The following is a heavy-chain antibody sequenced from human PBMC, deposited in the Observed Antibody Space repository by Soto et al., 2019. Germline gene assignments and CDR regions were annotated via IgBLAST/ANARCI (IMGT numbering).Heavy chain of an antibody. J-gene: IGHJ4*02. D-gene: IGHD3-10*01. V-gene: IGHV3-74*01. CDR1: GFTFSSYW. CDR3: AREGPGDGSGGYFDY. Sequence: GGSLRLSCAASGFTFSSYWMHWVRQAPGKGLVWVSRINSDGSSTSYADSVKGRFTISRDNAKNTLYLQMNSLRAEDTAVYYCAREGPGDGSGGYFDYWGQGTLVTVSS. CDR2: INSDGSST.